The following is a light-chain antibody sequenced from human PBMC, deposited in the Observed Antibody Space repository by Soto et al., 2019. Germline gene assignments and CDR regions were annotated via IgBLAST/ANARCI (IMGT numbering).Light chain of an antibody. CDR1: QSVSIK. CDR3: QQYGSSGT. CDR2: GAS. Sequence: EIVLTQSPGTLSVSPGEIATLSCRASQSVSIKLAWYQQKPGQAPRLLIYGASNRATGIPDRFSGSGSGTDFTLTISRLEPEDFAVYYCQQYGSSGTFGQGTKVAIK. V-gene: IGKV3-20*01. J-gene: IGKJ1*01.